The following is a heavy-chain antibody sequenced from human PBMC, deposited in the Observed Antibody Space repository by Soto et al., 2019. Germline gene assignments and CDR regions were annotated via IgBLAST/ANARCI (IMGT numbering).Heavy chain of an antibody. CDR2: INSDGSST. Sequence: EVQLVESGGGLVQPGGSLRLSCAASGFTFSSYWMHWVRQAPGKGLVWVSRINSDGSSTSYADSVKGRFTISRDNAKNTLYLQMNSLRAEDTAVYYCARVGEGIAVAGTFDYGGQGTLVTVSS. D-gene: IGHD6-19*01. CDR1: GFTFSSYW. V-gene: IGHV3-74*01. CDR3: ARVGEGIAVAGTFDY. J-gene: IGHJ4*02.